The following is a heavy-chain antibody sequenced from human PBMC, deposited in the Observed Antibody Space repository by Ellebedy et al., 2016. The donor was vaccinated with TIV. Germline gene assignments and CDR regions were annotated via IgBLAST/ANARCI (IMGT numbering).Heavy chain of an antibody. J-gene: IGHJ6*02. CDR1: SGTFSTYA. CDR2: FLPMFGTA. CDR3: AGVRWATVARGVPFHYGMDV. D-gene: IGHD3-10*01. Sequence: ASVKVSCKAFSGTFSTYALNWVRQAPGQGLEWFGSFLPMFGTANSAQKFQGRVTITADESITTAYMDLSSLRSEDTAVYYCAGVRWATVARGVPFHYGMDVWGQGTTVTVTS. V-gene: IGHV1-69*13.